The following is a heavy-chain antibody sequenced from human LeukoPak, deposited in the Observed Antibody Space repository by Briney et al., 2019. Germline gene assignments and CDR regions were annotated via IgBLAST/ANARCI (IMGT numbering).Heavy chain of an antibody. D-gene: IGHD2-2*01. J-gene: IGHJ4*02. CDR2: ISGNGGST. Sequence: GGSLRLSCAASVFTFSNYSLTWVRQAPGKGLEWVSGISGNGGSTSYADSVKGRFTISRDNSKNTLYLQMNSLRAEDTAVYYCAKDRSSSTSCSNYWGQGTLVTVSS. CDR3: AKDRSSSTSCSNY. CDR1: VFTFSNYS. V-gene: IGHV3-23*01.